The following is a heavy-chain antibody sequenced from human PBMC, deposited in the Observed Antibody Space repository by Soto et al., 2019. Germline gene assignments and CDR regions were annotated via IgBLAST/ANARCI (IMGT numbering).Heavy chain of an antibody. J-gene: IGHJ4*02. Sequence: GGSLRLSCAASGFTFSSFWMDWVRQAPGKGLEWVANINPDGSEKHYVDSVKGRFTISRDNAKNSLYLQMSRLTAEDSALYYCSRSLDSWGQGTRVTVSS. CDR1: GFTFSSFW. CDR2: INPDGSEK. V-gene: IGHV3-7*01. CDR3: SRSLDS.